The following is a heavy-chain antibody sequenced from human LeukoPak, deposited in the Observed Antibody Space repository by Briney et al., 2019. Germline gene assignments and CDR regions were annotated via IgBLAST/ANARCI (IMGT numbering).Heavy chain of an antibody. D-gene: IGHD6-13*01. Sequence: SETLSLTCTVSGGSISNYYWSWIRQPPGKGLEWIGYIYYSGSTNYNPSLKSRVTISVDTSKNQFSLKLSSVTAADTAVYYCAREGPAVYSSSWSYFYYGMDVWGQGTTVTVSS. J-gene: IGHJ6*02. CDR2: IYYSGST. V-gene: IGHV4-59*01. CDR1: GGSISNYY. CDR3: AREGPAVYSSSWSYFYYGMDV.